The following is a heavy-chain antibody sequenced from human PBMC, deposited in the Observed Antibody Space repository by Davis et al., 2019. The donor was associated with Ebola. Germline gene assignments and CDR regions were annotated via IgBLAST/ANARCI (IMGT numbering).Heavy chain of an antibody. V-gene: IGHV3-30*04. CDR1: GFTFSSYA. D-gene: IGHD3-10*01. CDR2: ISYDGSNK. J-gene: IGHJ4*02. CDR3: ARDNVLLWFGGYFDY. Sequence: PGGSLRLSCAASGFTFSSYAMHWVRQAPGKGLEWVAVISYDGSNKYYADSVKGRFTISRDNSKNTLYLQMNSLRAEDTAVYYCARDNVLLWFGGYFDYWGQGTLVTVSS.